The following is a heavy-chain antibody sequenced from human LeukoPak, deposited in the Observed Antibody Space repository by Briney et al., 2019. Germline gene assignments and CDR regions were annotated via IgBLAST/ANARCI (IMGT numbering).Heavy chain of an antibody. CDR2: ISGSGGST. Sequence: PGGSLRLSCAASGFTFSSYAMSWVRQAPGKGLEWVSAISGSGGSTYYADSVKGRFTISRDNSKNTLYLQMNSLRAEDTAVYYCAKSSGSSWYKVYYFDYWGQGTLVTVSS. D-gene: IGHD6-13*01. CDR3: AKSSGSSWYKVYYFDY. V-gene: IGHV3-23*01. J-gene: IGHJ4*02. CDR1: GFTFSSYA.